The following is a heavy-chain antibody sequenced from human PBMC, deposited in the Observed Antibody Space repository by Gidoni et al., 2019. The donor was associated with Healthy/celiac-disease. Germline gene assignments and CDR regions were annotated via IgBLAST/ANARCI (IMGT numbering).Heavy chain of an antibody. CDR2: IYSGGST. J-gene: IGHJ4*02. V-gene: IGHV3-66*02. Sequence: EVQLVEAGGGLVLPGGSLGLPLSAPGFPCRSNSMSWVRQAPGKGLEWVSVIYSGGSTYYADSVKGRFTISRDNSKNTLYLQMNSLRAEDTAVYYCARDLLSYSSDYWGQGTLVTVSS. D-gene: IGHD6-13*01. CDR1: GFPCRSNS. CDR3: ARDLLSYSSDY.